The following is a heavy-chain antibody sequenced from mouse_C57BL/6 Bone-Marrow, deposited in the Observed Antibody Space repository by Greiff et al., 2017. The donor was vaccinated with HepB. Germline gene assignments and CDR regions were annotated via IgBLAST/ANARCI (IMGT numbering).Heavy chain of an antibody. D-gene: IGHD2-12*01. Sequence: EVKLVESGGGLVQPGGSLSLSCAASGFTFTDYYMSWVRQPPGKALEWLGFIRNKANGYTTEYSASVKGRFTISRDNSQSILYLQMNALRAEDSATYYCARSPATTGAYWGQGTLVTVSA. CDR3: ARSPATTGAY. CDR1: GFTFTDYY. J-gene: IGHJ3*01. V-gene: IGHV7-3*01. CDR2: IRNKANGYTT.